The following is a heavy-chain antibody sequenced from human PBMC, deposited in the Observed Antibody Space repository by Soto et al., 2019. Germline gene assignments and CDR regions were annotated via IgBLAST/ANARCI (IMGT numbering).Heavy chain of an antibody. CDR3: ARRFKSGDYEHVFDP. CDR1: GGSISSGIYY. D-gene: IGHD4-17*01. Sequence: QVQLQESGPGLVKPSQTLSLTCTVSGGSISSGIYYWSGIRQHPGKGLEWIGYIYYNGSTYYSPSLKSRVTISVDPSKNQFSLKLSSVTAADTDVYSCARRFKSGDYEHVFDPWGQGTLVNVS. CDR2: IYYNGST. J-gene: IGHJ5*02. V-gene: IGHV4-31*03.